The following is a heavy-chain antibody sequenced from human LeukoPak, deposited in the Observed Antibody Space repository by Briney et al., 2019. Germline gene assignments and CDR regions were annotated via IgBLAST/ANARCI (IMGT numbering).Heavy chain of an antibody. V-gene: IGHV3-30*04. CDR2: ISYDGRNK. J-gene: IGHJ4*02. CDR1: GFTFSSYT. D-gene: IGHD6-19*01. CDR3: AKPYSSGAYHFDY. Sequence: PWGPLRLSCAASGFTFSSYTMHWVRQAPGKGLEWVAAISYDGRNKYYADSVKGRFTISRDNSKNTLYLQMNSLRAEDTAVYYCAKPYSSGAYHFDYWGQGTLVTVSS.